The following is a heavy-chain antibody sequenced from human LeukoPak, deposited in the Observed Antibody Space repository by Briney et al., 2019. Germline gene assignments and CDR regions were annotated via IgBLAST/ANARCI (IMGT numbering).Heavy chain of an antibody. Sequence: GGSLRLSCAASGFSFSDYSMIWVRQAPGKGLEWVSSITSTGSYIYYADSVKGRFTISRDNAKNSLYLQMNSLRAEDTAVYYCARDLGWGRAAGYVDYWGQGTLVTVSS. CDR1: GFSFSDYS. V-gene: IGHV3-21*01. D-gene: IGHD2-15*01. CDR3: ARDLGWGRAAGYVDY. CDR2: ITSTGSYI. J-gene: IGHJ4*02.